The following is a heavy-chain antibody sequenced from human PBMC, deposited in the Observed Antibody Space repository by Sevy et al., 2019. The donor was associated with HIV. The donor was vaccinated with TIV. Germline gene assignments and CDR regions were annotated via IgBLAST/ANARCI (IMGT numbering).Heavy chain of an antibody. CDR1: GFTFSSYG. J-gene: IGHJ3*02. CDR2: ISYDGSNK. Sequence: GGYLRLSCAASGFTFSSYGMHWVRQAPGKGLEWVAVISYDGSNKYYADSVKGRFTISRDNSKNTLYLQMNSLRAEDTAVYYCAIGLADFWSGYPGDAFDIWGQGTMVTVSS. CDR3: AIGLADFWSGYPGDAFDI. D-gene: IGHD3-3*01. V-gene: IGHV3-30*03.